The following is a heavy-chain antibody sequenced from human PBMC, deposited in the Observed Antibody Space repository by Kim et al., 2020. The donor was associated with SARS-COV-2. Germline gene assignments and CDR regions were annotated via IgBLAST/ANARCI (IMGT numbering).Heavy chain of an antibody. D-gene: IGHD2-15*01. J-gene: IGHJ5*02. CDR2: IDPSDSYT. Sequence: GESLKISCKGSGYSFTSYWISWVRQMPGKGLEWMGRIDPSDSYTNYSPSFQGHVTISADKSISTAYLQWSSLKASDTAMYYCVRHFGGGYCSGGSCYSGLNWFDPWGQGTLVTVSS. V-gene: IGHV5-10-1*01. CDR1: GYSFTSYW. CDR3: VRHFGGGYCSGGSCYSGLNWFDP.